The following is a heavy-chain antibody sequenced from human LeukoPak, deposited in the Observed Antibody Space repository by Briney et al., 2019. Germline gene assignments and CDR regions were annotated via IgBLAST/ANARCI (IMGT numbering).Heavy chain of an antibody. J-gene: IGHJ4*02. CDR1: GYTFTSYD. CDR3: ARGRAYYDFWSGYYTVRGYYFDY. D-gene: IGHD3-3*01. V-gene: IGHV1-8*01. CDR2: MNPNSGNT. Sequence: ASVKVSCKASGYTFTSYDINWVRQATGQGLEWMGWMNPNSGNTGYAQKFQGRVTMTRNTSISTAYMELSSLRSEDTAVYYCARGRAYYDFWSGYYTVRGYYFDYWGQGTLVTVSS.